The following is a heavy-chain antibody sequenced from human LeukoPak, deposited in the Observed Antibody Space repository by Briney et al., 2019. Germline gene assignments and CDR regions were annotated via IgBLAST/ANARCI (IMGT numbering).Heavy chain of an antibody. CDR2: ISAYNGNT. V-gene: IGHV1-18*04. D-gene: IGHD1-26*01. CDR1: GYSSTSYW. Sequence: GESLKISCKGSGYSSTSYWIGWVRQAPGQGLEWMGWISAYNGNTNYAQKLQGRVTMTTDTSTSTAYMELRSLRSDDTAVYYCASSWELTSGLDYWGQGTLVTVSS. CDR3: ASSWELTSGLDY. J-gene: IGHJ4*02.